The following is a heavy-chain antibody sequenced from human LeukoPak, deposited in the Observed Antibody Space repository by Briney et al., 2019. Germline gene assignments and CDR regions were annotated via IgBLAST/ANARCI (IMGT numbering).Heavy chain of an antibody. J-gene: IGHJ4*02. CDR3: ARDLSMWALDFDY. CDR1: GFTFSSYS. V-gene: IGHV3-21*01. D-gene: IGHD1-26*01. CDR2: ISSSSSYI. Sequence: GGSLRLSCAASGFTFSSYSMNWVRQAPGKGLEWVSSISSSSSYIYYADSVKGRFTISRDNAKNSLYLQMNSLRAEDTAVYYCARDLSMWALDFDYRGQGTLVTVSS.